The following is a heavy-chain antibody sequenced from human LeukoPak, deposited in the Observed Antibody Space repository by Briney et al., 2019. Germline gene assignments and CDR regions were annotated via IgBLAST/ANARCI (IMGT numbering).Heavy chain of an antibody. Sequence: SETLSLTCTASGGSISSYYWSWIRQPPGKGLEWIGYIYYRGSTNYNPSLKSRVTISVDTSKNQFSLKLSSVTAADTVVYYCARERYDSSGYYSAFDIWGQGTMVTVSS. CDR3: ARERYDSSGYYSAFDI. CDR1: GGSISSYY. D-gene: IGHD3-22*01. CDR2: IYYRGST. J-gene: IGHJ3*02. V-gene: IGHV4-59*01.